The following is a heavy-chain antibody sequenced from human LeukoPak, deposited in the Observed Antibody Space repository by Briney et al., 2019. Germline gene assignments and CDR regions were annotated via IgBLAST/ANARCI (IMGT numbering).Heavy chain of an antibody. CDR1: GYTFHTYD. D-gene: IGHD1-26*01. Sequence: ASVKVSCRASGYTFHTYDITWVRQAPGQGLEGMGWIRSQNGATNYAQKLQGRVTMTTDASTSTVHMELRSLRSDDPAVYYCAKGGRSGSPGAFDIWGQGTMVIVSA. V-gene: IGHV1-18*01. CDR2: IRSQNGAT. CDR3: AKGGRSGSPGAFDI. J-gene: IGHJ3*02.